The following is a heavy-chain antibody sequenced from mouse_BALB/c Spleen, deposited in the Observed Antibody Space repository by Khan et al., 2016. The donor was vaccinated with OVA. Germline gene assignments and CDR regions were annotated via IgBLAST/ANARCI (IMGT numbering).Heavy chain of an antibody. CDR2: ISHGGSRT. Sequence: EVMLVESGGGLVQPGGSLKLSCAASGFTFSSYTMSWVRQTPEKRLEWVAFISHGGSRTYYPDTVKGRFTSSRDNAKNTLYLHMSSLKSEDTAMYYCARPSTTEYDYGMDYWGQGTSVTVSS. D-gene: IGHD2-1*01. CDR3: ARPSTTEYDYGMDY. J-gene: IGHJ4*01. V-gene: IGHV5-12-2*01. CDR1: GFTFSSYT.